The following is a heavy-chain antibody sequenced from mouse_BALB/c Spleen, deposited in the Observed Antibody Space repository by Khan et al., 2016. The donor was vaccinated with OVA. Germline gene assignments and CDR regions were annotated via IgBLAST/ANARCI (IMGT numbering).Heavy chain of an antibody. CDR2: ISYSGST. J-gene: IGHJ4*01. V-gene: IGHV3-2*02. Sequence: VQLKESGPGLVKPSQSLSLTCTVTGYSITTNYAWDWIRQFPGNKLEWMGYISYSGSTSYNPSFKSRISFTRDKSKNKFFLQLKSVTTEDTATYYCARRNYYGYAVDYWGQGTSVTVSS. CDR3: ARRNYYGYAVDY. CDR1: GYSITTNYA. D-gene: IGHD1-1*01.